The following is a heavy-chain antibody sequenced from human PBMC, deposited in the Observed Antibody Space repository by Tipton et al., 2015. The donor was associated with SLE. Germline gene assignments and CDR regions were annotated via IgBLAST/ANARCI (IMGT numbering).Heavy chain of an antibody. D-gene: IGHD1-14*01. J-gene: IGHJ4*02. CDR2: IYYSGST. Sequence: TLSLTCAVSGGPISSGGYSWGWIRQPPGKGLEWIGSIYYSGSTYYNPSLKSRVTISVDTSKNQFSLKLSSVTAADTAVYYCARTHTGDFDYWGQGTLVTVYS. CDR3: ARTHTGDFDY. CDR1: GGPISSGGYS. V-gene: IGHV4-39*07.